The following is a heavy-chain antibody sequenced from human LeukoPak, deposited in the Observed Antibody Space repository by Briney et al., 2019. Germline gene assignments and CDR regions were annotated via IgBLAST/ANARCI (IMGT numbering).Heavy chain of an antibody. D-gene: IGHD3-22*01. Sequence: GGSLRLSCAAPGFTFSSYSMNWVRQAPGKGLEWVSYISSSSSTIYYADSVKGRFTISRDNAKNSLYLQMNSLRAEDTAVYYCARDYYDSSGYYSYSDWGQGTLVTVSS. J-gene: IGHJ4*02. V-gene: IGHV3-48*01. CDR2: ISSSSSTI. CDR1: GFTFSSYS. CDR3: ARDYYDSSGYYSYSD.